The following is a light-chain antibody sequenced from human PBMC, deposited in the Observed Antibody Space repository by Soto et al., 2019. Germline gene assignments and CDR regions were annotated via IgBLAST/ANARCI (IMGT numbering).Light chain of an antibody. CDR1: NTDIGGYNY. CDR2: DVS. V-gene: IGLV2-14*01. CDR3: SSYRAYRTLEV. J-gene: IGLJ1*01. Sequence: QSALTKPDSGSGYLGESITISCNGTNTDIGGYNYVSWYQQHPGKAPKLVIYDVSSRPSGISNRFSGSKSGFTASLTISGLQAADDAHYYCSSYRAYRTLEVFGTGTKATVL.